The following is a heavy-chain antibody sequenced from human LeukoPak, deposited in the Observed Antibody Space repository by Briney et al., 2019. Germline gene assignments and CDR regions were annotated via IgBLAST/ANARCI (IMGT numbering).Heavy chain of an antibody. CDR1: GLSLSSSGEG. D-gene: IGHD2/OR15-2a*01. V-gene: IGHV2-5*02. CDR3: AHRLHAYGEYDF. J-gene: IGHJ4*02. CDR2: IYSGDDK. Sequence: SGPTLVKPTQTLTLTCTFSGLSLSSSGEGVGWIRQPPGKALEWLARIYSGDDKRYSPSLQSRLTVAWDTSENQVVLTMTNMDPVDTATYYCAHRLHAYGEYDFWGQGILVTVSS.